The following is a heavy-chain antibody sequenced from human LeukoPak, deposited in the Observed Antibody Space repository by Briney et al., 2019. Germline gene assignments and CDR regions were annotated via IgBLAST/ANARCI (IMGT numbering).Heavy chain of an antibody. CDR1: GFTFSTYS. J-gene: IGHJ4*02. V-gene: IGHV3-21*01. CDR3: ARDQSGPIDY. CDR2: ISSSSSNI. Sequence: KTSGSLTLSCAASGFTFSTYSMNWVRQAPGKGLEWVSSISSSSSNIYYADSVKGRFTISKDNAKNSLYLQMNSLRAEDTAVYYCARDQSGPIDYWGQGTLVTVSS. D-gene: IGHD6-25*01.